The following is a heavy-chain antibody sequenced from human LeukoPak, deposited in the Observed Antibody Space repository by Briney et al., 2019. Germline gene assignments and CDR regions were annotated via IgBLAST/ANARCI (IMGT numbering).Heavy chain of an antibody. V-gene: IGHV3-11*04. D-gene: IGHD3-22*01. J-gene: IGHJ4*02. CDR3: ARDDSSGYYPDY. CDR1: GFTFSDYY. Sequence: GGSLRLSWAASGFTFSDYYMSWLRQAPGKGLEWVSYISSSGSTIYYADSVKGRFTISRDNAKNSLYLQMNSLRAEDTAVYYCARDDSSGYYPDYWGQGTLVTVSS. CDR2: ISSSGSTI.